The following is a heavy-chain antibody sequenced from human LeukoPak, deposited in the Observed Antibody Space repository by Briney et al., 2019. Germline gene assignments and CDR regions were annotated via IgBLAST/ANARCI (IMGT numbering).Heavy chain of an antibody. CDR1: GGTFSSYA. V-gene: IGHV1-69*13. D-gene: IGHD2-21*02. CDR3: ARDGRPYCGGDCYSDPFDY. J-gene: IGHJ4*02. Sequence: ASVNVSCKASGGTFSSYAISWVRQAPGQGLEWMGGIIHIFGTANYAQKFQGRVTITADESTSTAYMELSSLRSEDTAVYYCARDGRPYCGGDCYSDPFDYWGQGTLVTVSS. CDR2: IIHIFGTA.